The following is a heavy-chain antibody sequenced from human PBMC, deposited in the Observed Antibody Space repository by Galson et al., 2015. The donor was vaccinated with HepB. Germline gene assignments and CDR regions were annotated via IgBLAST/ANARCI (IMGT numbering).Heavy chain of an antibody. Sequence: SLRLSCAASGFSFSDYAMNWVRQAPGKGLEWVSAISGSGISTYYSDSVKGRFTISRDNSKNTLYVQMSGLRAEDTAVYYCAKECPPRESRHFDWIVGYGMDVWGQGTTVTVSS. D-gene: IGHD3-9*01. CDR1: GFSFSDYA. CDR2: ISGSGIST. V-gene: IGHV3-23*01. J-gene: IGHJ6*02. CDR3: AKECPPRESRHFDWIVGYGMDV.